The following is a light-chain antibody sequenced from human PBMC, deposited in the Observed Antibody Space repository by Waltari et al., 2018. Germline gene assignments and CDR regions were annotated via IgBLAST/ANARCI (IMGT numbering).Light chain of an antibody. CDR3: CSFAGSYTWV. CDR2: DVT. V-gene: IGLV2-11*01. CDR1: SNDVGGYKH. Sequence: QSALTQPRPVSGSPGQSVTISCTGTSNDVGGYKHVSWYQQHPGKAPKLIFYDVTERPSGVPDRFSGSKSGNTASLTISGLQPEDEADYYCCSFAGSYTWVFGGGTKVTVL. J-gene: IGLJ3*02.